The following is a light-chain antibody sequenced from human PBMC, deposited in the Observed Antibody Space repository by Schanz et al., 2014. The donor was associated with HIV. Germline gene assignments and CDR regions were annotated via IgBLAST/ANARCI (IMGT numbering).Light chain of an antibody. V-gene: IGLV1-44*01. CDR2: SNN. Sequence: QSVLTQPPSTSETPGQRVSISCSGSSSNIGSNTVNWYQHPPGTAPKLLIYSNNRRPSGVPDRFSGSKSGTSASLAISGLQSEDEADYYCAAWDDSLNGVVFGGGTKLTVL. CDR1: SSNIGSNT. J-gene: IGLJ3*02. CDR3: AAWDDSLNGVV.